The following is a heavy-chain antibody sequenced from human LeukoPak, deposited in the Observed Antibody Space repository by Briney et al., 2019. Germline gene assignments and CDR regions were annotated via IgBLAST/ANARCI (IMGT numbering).Heavy chain of an antibody. D-gene: IGHD4-23*01. J-gene: IGHJ4*02. V-gene: IGHV3-7*01. Sequence: GGSLRLSCAASGFTFNTYWMSWVRQAPGKGLEWVANINQAGNEKYFVDSVKGRFTISRDNARNSLSLQMNSLRAEDTAVYYCASLPDYGGTSYWGQGTLVTVSS. CDR2: INQAGNEK. CDR3: ASLPDYGGTSY. CDR1: GFTFNTYW.